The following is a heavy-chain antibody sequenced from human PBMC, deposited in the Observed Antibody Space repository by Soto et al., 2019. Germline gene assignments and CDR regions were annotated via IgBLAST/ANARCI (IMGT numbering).Heavy chain of an antibody. CDR3: ARAGVSKSWFDP. Sequence: PSETLSLTCAVYGGSFSGYYWSWIRQPPGKGLEWIGEINHSGSTNYNPSLKSRVTISVDTSKNQFSLKLSSVPAAATPVYYSARAGVSKSWFDPWGQGTRGTVS. D-gene: IGHD6-6*01. J-gene: IGHJ5*02. CDR1: GGSFSGYY. V-gene: IGHV4-34*01. CDR2: INHSGST.